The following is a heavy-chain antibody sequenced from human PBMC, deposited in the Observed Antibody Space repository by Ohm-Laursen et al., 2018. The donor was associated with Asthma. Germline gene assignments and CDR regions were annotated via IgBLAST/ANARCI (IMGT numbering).Heavy chain of an antibody. CDR2: IWYDGSNK. V-gene: IGHV3-33*01. D-gene: IGHD1-26*01. Sequence: SLRLSCSASGFTFSNYGMHWVRQAPGKGLEWVAVIWYDGSNKYYADSVKGRFTISRDNSKNTLYLQMNSLRAEDTAVYYCARERSGSYFTWHCYYAMDVWGQGTTVTVSS. CDR3: ARERSGSYFTWHCYYAMDV. J-gene: IGHJ6*02. CDR1: GFTFSNYG.